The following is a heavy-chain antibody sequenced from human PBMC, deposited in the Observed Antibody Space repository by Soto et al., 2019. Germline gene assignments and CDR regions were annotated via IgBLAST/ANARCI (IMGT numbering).Heavy chain of an antibody. CDR3: ARYIPGVRYYGMGV. Sequence: PGGSLRLSCAASGFTFSSYAMKWVRQAPGKGLEWVSLIGESGTPTYYADSVKGRFTISRDNSGNTLFLEMYSLRAEDTAVYYCARYIPGVRYYGMGVCAQGTTVTVSS. CDR2: IGESGTPT. D-gene: IGHD2-2*01. J-gene: IGHJ6*02. CDR1: GFTFSSYA. V-gene: IGHV3-23*01.